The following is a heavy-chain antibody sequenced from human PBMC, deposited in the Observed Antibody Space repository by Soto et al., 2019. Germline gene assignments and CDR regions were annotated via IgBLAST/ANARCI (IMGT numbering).Heavy chain of an antibody. CDR2: INIEGSTT. J-gene: IGHJ4*02. Sequence: EVQLVESGGGLVQPGGYLRLSCAASGFTFNNYWMHWVRQAPGKGLVWVSRINIEGSTTDYADSVRGRFAISRDNAKNTLYLQINSLRDEDTAVYYCTRDRGGNFYGGFDYWGRGTLVTVSP. D-gene: IGHD1-26*01. CDR3: TRDRGGNFYGGFDY. CDR1: GFTFNNYW. V-gene: IGHV3-74*01.